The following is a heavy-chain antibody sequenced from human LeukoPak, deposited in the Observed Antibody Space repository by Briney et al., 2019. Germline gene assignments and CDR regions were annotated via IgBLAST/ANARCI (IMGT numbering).Heavy chain of an antibody. D-gene: IGHD1-26*01. J-gene: IGHJ4*02. Sequence: PGGSLRLSCAASGFTFSNAWMTWVRQAPGKGLEWVGRIKSKTAGGTIDYAAPVKGRFTISRDDSKNTLYLQMNSLKTEDTAVYYCTTGESMVGTTIHIRWADWGQGTLVTVAS. CDR2: IKSKTAGGTI. CDR1: GFTFSNAW. V-gene: IGHV3-15*01. CDR3: TTGESMVGTTIHIRWAD.